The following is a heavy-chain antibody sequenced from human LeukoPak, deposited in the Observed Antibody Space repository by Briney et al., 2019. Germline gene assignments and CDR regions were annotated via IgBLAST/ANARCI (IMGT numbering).Heavy chain of an antibody. V-gene: IGHV3-7*01. CDR3: ARVLVLRYFDWLDYFDY. Sequence: GGSLRLSCAASGLTFSSYWMSWVCQAPGKGLEWVANIKQDGSEKYYVDSVKGRFTISRDNAKNSLYLQMNSLRAEDTAVYYCARVLVLRYFDWLDYFDYWGQGTLVTVSS. D-gene: IGHD3-9*01. CDR2: IKQDGSEK. CDR1: GLTFSSYW. J-gene: IGHJ4*02.